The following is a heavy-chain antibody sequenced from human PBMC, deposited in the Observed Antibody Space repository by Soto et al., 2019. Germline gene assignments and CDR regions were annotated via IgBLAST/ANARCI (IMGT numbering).Heavy chain of an antibody. J-gene: IGHJ3*02. CDR2: INPNSGGT. Sequence: ASVTVSCTASVYSYPGEYTHGVRQATEPGLAWMGWINPNSGGTNYAQKFQGRVTMTRDTSISTAYMELSRLRSDDTAVYYCARDLEAYCGGDCYAFDIWGQGKMVTVS. D-gene: IGHD2-21*02. CDR3: ARDLEAYCGGDCYAFDI. V-gene: IGHV1-2*02. CDR1: VYSYPGEY.